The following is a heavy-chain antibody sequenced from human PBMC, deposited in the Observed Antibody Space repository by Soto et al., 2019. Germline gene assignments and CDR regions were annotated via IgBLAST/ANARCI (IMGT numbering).Heavy chain of an antibody. CDR2: IWYDGSNK. CDR3: AREGSSGWSPVSPYYFDY. CDR1: GFTFSSYG. V-gene: IGHV3-33*01. J-gene: IGHJ4*02. Sequence: GGSLRLSCAASGFTFSSYGMHWVRQAPGKGLEWVAVIWYDGSNKYYADAVKGRLTISRDNSKNTLYLQMNSLRAEDTAVYYCAREGSSGWSPVSPYYFDYWGQGTLVTVSS. D-gene: IGHD6-19*01.